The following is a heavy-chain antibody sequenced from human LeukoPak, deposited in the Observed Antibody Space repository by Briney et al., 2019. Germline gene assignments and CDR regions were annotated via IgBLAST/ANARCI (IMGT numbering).Heavy chain of an antibody. Sequence: ASVKVSCKASGYTFTSYYMHWVRQAPGQGLEWMGIINPSGGSTSYAQKFQGRVTMTRDTSISTAYMELSRLRSDDTAVYYCASSDPNPDSTVGDPVDIWGQGTMVTVSS. CDR1: GYTFTSYY. J-gene: IGHJ3*02. CDR3: ASSDPNPDSTVGDPVDI. D-gene: IGHD4-23*01. V-gene: IGHV1-46*01. CDR2: INPSGGST.